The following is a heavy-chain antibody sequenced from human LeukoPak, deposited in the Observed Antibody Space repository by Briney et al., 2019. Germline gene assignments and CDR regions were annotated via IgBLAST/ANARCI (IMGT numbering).Heavy chain of an antibody. CDR2: IHSSGST. CDR1: GGSISGYY. V-gene: IGHV4-59*08. D-gene: IGHD3-10*01. Sequence: PSETLSLTCTVSGGSISGYYWSWIRQPPGKGLEWIAYIHSSGSTSYNPSLKSRITMSLDTSQSQFSLKLSSVTAADTAVYYCARHDDSQGSGTYLLGCWGQGTLVTVSS. J-gene: IGHJ4*02. CDR3: ARHDDSQGSGTYLLGC.